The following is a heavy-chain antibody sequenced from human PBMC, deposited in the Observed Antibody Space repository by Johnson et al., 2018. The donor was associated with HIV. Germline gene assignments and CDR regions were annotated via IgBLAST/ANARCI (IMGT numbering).Heavy chain of an antibody. V-gene: IGHV3-20*04. D-gene: IGHD3-22*01. Sequence: VQLVESGGNLVQIGGSLRLSCAASGFTFSDHYMDWVRQAPGKGLEWVSGINWNGGSTGYADSVKGRITISRDNAKNSLYLQMNSLRAEDTALYYCARRSGITMISGDAFDIWGQGTMVTVSS. J-gene: IGHJ3*02. CDR3: ARRSGITMISGDAFDI. CDR2: INWNGGST. CDR1: GFTFSDHY.